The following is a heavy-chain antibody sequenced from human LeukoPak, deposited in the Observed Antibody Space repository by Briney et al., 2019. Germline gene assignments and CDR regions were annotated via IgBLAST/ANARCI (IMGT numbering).Heavy chain of an antibody. CDR1: GFTFNNYW. Sequence: GGSLRLSCAASGFTFNNYWMHWVRQVPGKGLVWVSRINGDGSSTAYADSVKGRFTISRDNAKSTLCLQMNSLRAEDTAVYYCVREGLYCSNGVCFRAAFDSWGQGTLATVSS. CDR2: INGDGSST. D-gene: IGHD2-8*01. J-gene: IGHJ4*02. V-gene: IGHV3-74*01. CDR3: VREGLYCSNGVCFRAAFDS.